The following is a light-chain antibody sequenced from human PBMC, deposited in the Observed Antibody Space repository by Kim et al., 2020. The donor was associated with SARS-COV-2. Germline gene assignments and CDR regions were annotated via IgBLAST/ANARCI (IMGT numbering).Light chain of an antibody. CDR2: AAS. V-gene: IGKV1-8*01. CDR1: QGISSY. J-gene: IGKJ2*01. CDR3: QQYYDFPYT. Sequence: AIRMTQSPSSISASTGDRVTITCRASQGISSYLAWYQQKPGKAPKLLIYAASTLQSGVPSRFSGTGSGTDFTLTISCLQSEDFGTYYCQQYYDFPYTFGQGTKLEI.